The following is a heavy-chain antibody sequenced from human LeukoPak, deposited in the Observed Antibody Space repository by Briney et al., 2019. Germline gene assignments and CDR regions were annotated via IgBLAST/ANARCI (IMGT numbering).Heavy chain of an antibody. D-gene: IGHD6-19*01. V-gene: IGHV3-33*01. CDR3: ARETGSGWAVDY. Sequence: PGRSLRLSCAASGFTFSSYGMHWVRQAPGKGLEWVAVIWYDGSNKYYADSVKGRFTISRDNSENTLYLQMNSLRAEDTAVYYCARETGSGWAVDYWGQGTLVTVSS. CDR2: IWYDGSNK. J-gene: IGHJ4*02. CDR1: GFTFSSYG.